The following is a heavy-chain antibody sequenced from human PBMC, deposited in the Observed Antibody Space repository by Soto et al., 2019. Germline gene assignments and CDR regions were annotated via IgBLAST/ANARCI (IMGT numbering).Heavy chain of an antibody. J-gene: IGHJ4*02. CDR2: IYWNDDK. V-gene: IGHV2-5*01. CDR3: AHIDYTDYLQHPLDY. D-gene: IGHD4-17*01. Sequence: QITLKESGPTLMKPTATLTLTCTFSGFSVATTGVGVGWVRQPPGKALEFLAVIYWNDDKRYSPSLRNRLTITKDASRNQVVLKMTDMDPVDTATYYCAHIDYTDYLQHPLDYWGQGTPVTVSP. CDR1: GFSVATTGVG.